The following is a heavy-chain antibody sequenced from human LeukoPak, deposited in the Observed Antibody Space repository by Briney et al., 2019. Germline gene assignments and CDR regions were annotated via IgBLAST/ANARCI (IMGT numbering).Heavy chain of an antibody. CDR3: ARGTTVTFFDY. CDR2: FHSSGST. CDR1: GGXISSNY. D-gene: IGHD4-17*01. J-gene: IGHJ4*02. Sequence: SETLSLTCTVSGGXISSNYWSWIRQPPGMGLEWIGFFHSSGSTNYNPSLKSRVIMSGDTSKNQFSLRLSSVTAADMAVYYCARGTTVTFFDYRGQGTLVTVSS. V-gene: IGHV4-59*01.